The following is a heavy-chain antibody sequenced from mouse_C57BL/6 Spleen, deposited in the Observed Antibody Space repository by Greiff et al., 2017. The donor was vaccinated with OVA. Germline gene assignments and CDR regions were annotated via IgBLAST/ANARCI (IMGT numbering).Heavy chain of an antibody. V-gene: IGHV6-3*01. J-gene: IGHJ1*03. CDR3: TGQNYYYGRDV. CDR2: IRLKSDNYAT. D-gene: IGHD1-1*01. Sequence: EVKVEESGGGLVQPGGSMKLSCVASGFTFSNYWMNWVRQSPEKGLEWVAQIRLKSDNYATHYAESVKGRFTISRDDSKSSVYLQMNNLRAEDNGIYYCTGQNYYYGRDVWGTGTTVTVSS. CDR1: GFTFSNYW.